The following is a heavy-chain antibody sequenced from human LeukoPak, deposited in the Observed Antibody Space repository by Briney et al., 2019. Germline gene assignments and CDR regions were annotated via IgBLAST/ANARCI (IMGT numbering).Heavy chain of an antibody. CDR2: IYYSGGT. CDR3: ARDPNIAEIDY. D-gene: IGHD6-13*01. V-gene: IGHV4-59*01. Sequence: PSETLSLTCTVSGGSISSYYWSWIRQPPGKGLEWIGYIYYSGGTNYNPSLKSRVTISVDTSKNQFSLKLSSVTAADTAVYYCARDPNIAEIDYWGQGTLVTVSS. J-gene: IGHJ4*02. CDR1: GGSISSYY.